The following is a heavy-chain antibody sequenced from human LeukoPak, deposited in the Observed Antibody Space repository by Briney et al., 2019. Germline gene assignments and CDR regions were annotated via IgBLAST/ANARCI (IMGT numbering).Heavy chain of an antibody. Sequence: GESLKISCKGSGYFFTTYWIGWVRQMPGKGLEWVAIIYPDDSATKYSPSFQGQVTISADKSISTAYLQWSSLKASDTAMYYCARSTYYYDSSGYYYLGYWGQGTLVTVSS. D-gene: IGHD3-22*01. J-gene: IGHJ4*02. V-gene: IGHV5-51*01. CDR3: ARSTYYYDSSGYYYLGY. CDR1: GYFFTTYW. CDR2: IYPDDSAT.